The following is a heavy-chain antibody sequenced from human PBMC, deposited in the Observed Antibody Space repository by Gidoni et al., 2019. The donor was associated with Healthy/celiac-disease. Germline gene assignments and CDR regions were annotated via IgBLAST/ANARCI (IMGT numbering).Heavy chain of an antibody. V-gene: IGHV3-30*18. CDR1: GFTFSSYV. CDR2: ISYDGSNE. J-gene: IGHJ4*02. D-gene: IGHD2-15*01. CDR3: AKDNCPGGSCYRGTFEY. Sequence: QVQLVESGGGVVQPGRSLRLSCAASGFTFSSYVMHWVRQAPGKGLEWVAVISYDGSNEYYADSVRGRFTISRDNSKNTLYLQMNSLRAEDTAVNYCAKDNCPGGSCYRGTFEYWGQGTLVTVSS.